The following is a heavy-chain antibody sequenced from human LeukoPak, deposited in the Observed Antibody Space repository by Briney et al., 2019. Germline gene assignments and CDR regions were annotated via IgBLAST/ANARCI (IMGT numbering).Heavy chain of an antibody. V-gene: IGHV3-21*01. CDR3: ASPHGSGWGGIDY. D-gene: IGHD3-10*01. CDR2: ISSSSSYI. Sequence: GGSLRLSCAASGFTFSSYSMNWVRQAPGKGLEWVSSISSSSSYIYYADSVKGRFTISRDNAKNSLHLQMNSLRAEDTAVYYCASPHGSGWGGIDYWGQGTLVTVSS. CDR1: GFTFSSYS. J-gene: IGHJ4*02.